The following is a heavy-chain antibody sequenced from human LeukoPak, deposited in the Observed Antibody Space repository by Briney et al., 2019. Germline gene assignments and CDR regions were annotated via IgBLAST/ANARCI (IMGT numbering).Heavy chain of an antibody. CDR3: AKDWVPAAGEGAFDI. Sequence: SETLSLTCTVSGGSISSFYRSWIRQPPGKGLEWIGYIFSSGSTNYNPSFKSPVTISVDTSKNQFSLKVSSVTAADTAVYYCAKDWVPAAGEGAFDIWGQGTMVTVSS. CDR2: IFSSGST. V-gene: IGHV4-59*01. D-gene: IGHD2-2*01. CDR1: GGSISSFY. J-gene: IGHJ3*02.